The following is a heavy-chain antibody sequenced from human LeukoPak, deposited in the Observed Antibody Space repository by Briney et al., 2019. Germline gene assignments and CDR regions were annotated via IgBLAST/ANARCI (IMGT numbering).Heavy chain of an antibody. V-gene: IGHV3-7*01. CDR1: GFTFSSYW. J-gene: IGHJ4*02. CDR2: IKQDGSEK. D-gene: IGHD3-10*01. CDR3: ARDGYYGSGSYYRGLLFDY. Sequence: PGGSLRLSCAASGFTFSSYWMSWVRQAPGKGLEWVANIKQDGSEKYYVDSVKGRFTISRDNAKNSLYLQMSSLRAEDTAVYYCARDGYYGSGSYYRGLLFDYWGQGTLVTVSS.